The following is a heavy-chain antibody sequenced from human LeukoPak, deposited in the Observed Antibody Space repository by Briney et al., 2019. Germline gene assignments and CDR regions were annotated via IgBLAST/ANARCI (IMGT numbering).Heavy chain of an antibody. J-gene: IGHJ4*02. CDR1: GFTFSSYA. Sequence: GASLRLSCAASGFTFSSYAMSWVRQAPGMGLEWVSAISGSGGSTYYADSVKGRFTISRDNSKNTLYLQMNSLRAEDTAVYYCAKVPYGSGSSKRYFDYWGQGTLVTVSS. V-gene: IGHV3-23*01. CDR3: AKVPYGSGSSKRYFDY. D-gene: IGHD3-10*01. CDR2: ISGSGGST.